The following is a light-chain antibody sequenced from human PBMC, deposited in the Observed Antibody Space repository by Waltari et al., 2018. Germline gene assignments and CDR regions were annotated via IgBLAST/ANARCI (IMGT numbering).Light chain of an antibody. CDR2: EDT. J-gene: IGLJ2*01. V-gene: IGLV3-10*01. CDR1: ALPRKS. CDR3: YSGDDSGNQEV. Sequence: SYELTQPPSVPVSPGQTARITCSGAALPRKSVYWYQQKSGQAPVLVIYEDTERPSGIPERFSGSSSGTMATLTISGAQVEDEADYYCYSGDDSGNQEVFGGGTKLTVL.